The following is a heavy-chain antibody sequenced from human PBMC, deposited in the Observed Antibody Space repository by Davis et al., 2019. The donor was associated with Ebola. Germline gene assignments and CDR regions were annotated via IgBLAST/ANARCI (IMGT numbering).Heavy chain of an antibody. CDR1: GGTFTNYA. V-gene: IGHV1-2*06. CDR3: ARFSTAMVT. CDR2: INPNSGGT. J-gene: IGHJ4*02. D-gene: IGHD5-18*01. Sequence: ASVKVSCKTSGGTFTNYAVNWVRQAPGQGLEWMGRINPNSGGTNYAQKFQGRVTMTRDTSISTAYMELSRLRSDDTAVYYCARFSTAMVTWGQGTLVTVSS.